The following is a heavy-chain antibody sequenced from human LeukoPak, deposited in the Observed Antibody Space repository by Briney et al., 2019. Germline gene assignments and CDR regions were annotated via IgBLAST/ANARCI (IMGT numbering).Heavy chain of an antibody. J-gene: IGHJ5*02. V-gene: IGHV4-34*01. CDR2: INHSGST. Sequence: SETLSLTCAVYGGSFSGYYWSWIRQPPGKGMEWIGEINHSGSTNYNPSLKSRVTISVDTSKNQFSLKLSSVTAADTAVYYCARGPSVTYYYDSSEVCFDPWGQGTLVTVSS. D-gene: IGHD3-22*01. CDR3: ARGPSVTYYYDSSEVCFDP. CDR1: GGSFSGYY.